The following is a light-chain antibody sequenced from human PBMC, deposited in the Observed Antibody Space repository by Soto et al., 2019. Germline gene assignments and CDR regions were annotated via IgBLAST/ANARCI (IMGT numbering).Light chain of an antibody. Sequence: DIQMTQSPSTLSASVGDRVTITCRASQSISSWLAWYQQKPGKAPKLLIYDASSLESGVPSRFSGSGSGTEFTLTISSLQPDDFATYYCQQYNSYSGXXGXGTKVEIK. CDR1: QSISSW. CDR3: QQYNSYSGX. CDR2: DAS. J-gene: IGKJ1*01. V-gene: IGKV1-5*01.